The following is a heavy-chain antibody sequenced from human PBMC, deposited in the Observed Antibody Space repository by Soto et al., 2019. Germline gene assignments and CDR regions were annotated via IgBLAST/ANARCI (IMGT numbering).Heavy chain of an antibody. D-gene: IGHD2-2*01. CDR3: AKTMPGFGFDAFHV. J-gene: IGHJ3*01. Sequence: EVQLVQSGAEVKKPGESLKIACKGSGYRFTNYWIGWVRQEPGKGLEWMGIIYPGDADTRYSPSFQGQVTFSADKSISTAYLQWSSLKASDTAMYCCAKTMPGFGFDAFHVWGRGTMVTVSS. V-gene: IGHV5-51*03. CDR1: GYRFTNYW. CDR2: IYPGDADT.